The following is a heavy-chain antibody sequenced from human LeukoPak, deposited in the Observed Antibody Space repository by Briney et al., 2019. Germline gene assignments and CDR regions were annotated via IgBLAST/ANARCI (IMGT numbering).Heavy chain of an antibody. Sequence: GGSLRLSCAASGFTFSNAWMSWVRQAPGKGLEWVGRIKSKTDGGTTDYAAPVKGRFTISRDDSKNTLYLQMNSLKTEDTAVYYCTTDPGRIQLRGYFDYWGQGTLVTVSS. CDR3: TTDPGRIQLRGYFDY. CDR1: GFTFSNAW. CDR2: IKSKTDGGTT. J-gene: IGHJ4*02. D-gene: IGHD5-18*01. V-gene: IGHV3-15*01.